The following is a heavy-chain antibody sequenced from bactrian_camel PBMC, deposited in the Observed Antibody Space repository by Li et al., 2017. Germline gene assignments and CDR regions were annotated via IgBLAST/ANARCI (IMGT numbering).Heavy chain of an antibody. V-gene: IGHV3S26*01. D-gene: IGHD4*01. CDR3: AEAPYRDGFSTKC. J-gene: IGHJ4*01. CDR2: SIGARGRE. Sequence: HVQLVESGGGSVQVGGSLRLSCVASGYTFNGYCMGWFRHRPGKERERVASIGARGRERYADSVKGRFTISRDNSKNTAYLQMNDLKPEDTAMYYCAEAPYRDGFSTKCRGQGTQVTVS. CDR1: GYTFNGYC.